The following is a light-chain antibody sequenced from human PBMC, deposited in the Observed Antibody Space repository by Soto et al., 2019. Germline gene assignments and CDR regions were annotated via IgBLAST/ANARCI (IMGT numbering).Light chain of an antibody. V-gene: IGLV1-40*01. CDR3: QSYDSRLAGTGVV. CDR1: SSNIGAGYD. CDR2: GNS. Sequence: QPVLTQPPSVSGAPGQRVTISCTGSSSNIGAGYDVHWYQQLPGPAPKLLIYGNSNRPSGVPNRVSGSKSGTSATLAITGLKAGDEADYYGQSYDSRLAGTGVVLGGRTKLTV. J-gene: IGLJ2*01.